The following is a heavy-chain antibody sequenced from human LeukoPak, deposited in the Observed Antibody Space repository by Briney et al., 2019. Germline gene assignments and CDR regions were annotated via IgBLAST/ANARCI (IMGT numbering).Heavy chain of an antibody. CDR1: GYTFTSYG. J-gene: IGHJ5*02. D-gene: IGHD5-24*01. Sequence: GASVKVSCKASGYTFTSYGISWVRQAPGQGLEWMGWISAYNGNTNYAQKLQGRVTMTTDTSTSTAYMELRSLRSDDTAVYYCARAGVGDGYNYGWFDPWGQGTLVTVSS. CDR3: ARAGVGDGYNYGWFDP. CDR2: ISAYNGNT. V-gene: IGHV1-18*01.